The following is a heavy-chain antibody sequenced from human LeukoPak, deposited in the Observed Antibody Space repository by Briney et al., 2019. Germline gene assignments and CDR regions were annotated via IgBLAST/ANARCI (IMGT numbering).Heavy chain of an antibody. V-gene: IGHV1-69*06. Sequence: EASVKVSCKASGGTFSSYAISWVRQAPGQGLEWMGGIIPIFGTANYAQKFQGRVTITADKSTSTAYMELSSLRSEDTAVYFCATHSPEWRYSGYYNFYYMDVWGKGTTVTVSS. J-gene: IGHJ6*03. D-gene: IGHD5-12*01. CDR2: IIPIFGTA. CDR3: ATHSPEWRYSGYYNFYYMDV. CDR1: GGTFSSYA.